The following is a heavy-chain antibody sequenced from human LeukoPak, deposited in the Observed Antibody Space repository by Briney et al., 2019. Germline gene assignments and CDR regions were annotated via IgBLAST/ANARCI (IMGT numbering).Heavy chain of an antibody. V-gene: IGHV3-23*01. CDR2: ISGSGGST. Sequence: GGPLRLSCAASGFTFSSYAMSWVRQAPGKGLEWVSAISGSGGSTYYADSVKGRFTISRDNAKNSLYLQMNSLRAEDTAVYYCARDSAGRFDYWGQGTLVTVSS. D-gene: IGHD6-25*01. J-gene: IGHJ4*02. CDR3: ARDSAGRFDY. CDR1: GFTFSSYA.